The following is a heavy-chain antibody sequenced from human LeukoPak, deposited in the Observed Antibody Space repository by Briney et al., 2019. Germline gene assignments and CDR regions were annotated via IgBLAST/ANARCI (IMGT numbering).Heavy chain of an antibody. D-gene: IGHD3-3*01. CDR1: GYSISSGYY. CDR3: AXXGXIXXVXXYXXXXL. J-gene: IGHJ2*01. V-gene: IGHV4-38-2*01. Sequence: CXXSGYSISSGYYWGWIRRPPGKGLEWIGSIYHSGSTYYNPSLKRRVTISVDTSKKQFSLKMSSVTAADTAVYYXAXXGXIXXVXXYXXXXLWGRXXXXTVSS. CDR2: IYHSGST.